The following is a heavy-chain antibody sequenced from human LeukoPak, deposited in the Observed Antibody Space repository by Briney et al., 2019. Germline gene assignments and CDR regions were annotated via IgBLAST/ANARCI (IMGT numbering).Heavy chain of an antibody. CDR3: AREVGAYYFDY. V-gene: IGHV3-53*01. J-gene: IGHJ4*02. CDR2: IYSGGST. CDR1: GFTVSSNY. D-gene: IGHD1-26*01. Sequence: QPGGSLRLSCAASGFTVSSNYMSWVRQAPGKGLEWVPVIYSGGSTYYADSVKGRFTISRDNSKNTLYLQMNSLRAEDTAVYYCAREVGAYYFDYWGQGTLVTVSS.